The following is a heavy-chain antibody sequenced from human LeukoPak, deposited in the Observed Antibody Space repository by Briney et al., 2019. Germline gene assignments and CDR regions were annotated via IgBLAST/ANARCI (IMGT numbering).Heavy chain of an antibody. CDR3: AREGIYGSSSPPGY. J-gene: IGHJ4*02. V-gene: IGHV3-7*01. CDR2: INHDGSET. CDR1: GFTFSKYW. D-gene: IGHD6-6*01. Sequence: GGSLRLSCAASGFTFSKYWMSWVRQAPGKGLEWVANINHDGSETYYVDSVKGQFTISRDNAKNSLFLQMISVRAEDKAVYYCAREGIYGSSSPPGYWGQGTLVTVSS.